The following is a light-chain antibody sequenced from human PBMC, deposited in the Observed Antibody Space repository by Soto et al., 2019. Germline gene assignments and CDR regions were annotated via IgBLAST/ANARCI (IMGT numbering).Light chain of an antibody. V-gene: IGKV1D-12*01. Sequence: DIQMTQSPSSVSASVGDRVTITCRASQDISTWLAWYQQKPGKAPNLLIYAASSLQSGVPSRFSGSGSGTDFTLTISSLQPEDFATYYCQQGNSFPITFGGGTKVEIK. CDR1: QDISTW. CDR2: AAS. CDR3: QQGNSFPIT. J-gene: IGKJ4*01.